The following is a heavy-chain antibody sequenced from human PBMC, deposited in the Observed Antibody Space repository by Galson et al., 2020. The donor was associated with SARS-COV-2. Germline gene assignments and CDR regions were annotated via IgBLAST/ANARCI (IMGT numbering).Heavy chain of an antibody. CDR2: ISGDGSST. V-gene: IGHV3-43*02. D-gene: IGHD3-3*01. Sequence: GGSLRLSCAASGFNFDDHAMHWVRQAPGKGLEWVSLISGDGSSTYYADSVEGRFTISRDNSKNSMFLQMKSLRTEDTALYYCAKDNDYDFWSGYLDFWGQGTLVTVSS. CDR1: GFNFDDHA. J-gene: IGHJ4*02. CDR3: AKDNDYDFWSGYLDF.